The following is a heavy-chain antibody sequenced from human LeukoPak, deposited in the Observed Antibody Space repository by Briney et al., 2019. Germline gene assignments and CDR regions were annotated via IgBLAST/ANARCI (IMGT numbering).Heavy chain of an antibody. Sequence: GGSLRLSCAAPGFTFSDYYMSWIRQAPGKGLEWVSYISSSGSTIYYADSVKGRFTISRDNAKNSLYLQMNSLRAEDTAVYYCARELRYSPLDYWGQGTLVTVSS. CDR1: GFTFSDYY. V-gene: IGHV3-11*01. CDR3: ARELRYSPLDY. CDR2: ISSSGSTI. D-gene: IGHD4-17*01. J-gene: IGHJ4*02.